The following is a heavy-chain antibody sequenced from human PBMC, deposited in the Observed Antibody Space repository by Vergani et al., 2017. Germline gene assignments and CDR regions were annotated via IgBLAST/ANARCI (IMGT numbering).Heavy chain of an antibody. CDR1: GGSISSYY. V-gene: IGHV4-59*08. D-gene: IGHD3-22*01. Sequence: QVQLQESGPGLVKPSETLSLTCTVSGGSISSYYWSWIRQPPGKGLEWIGYIYYSGSTNYNPSLKSRVTISVDTSKNQFSLKLSSVTAADTAVYYCARQGRYYYDSSGYYYYYYGMDVWGQGP. J-gene: IGHJ6*02. CDR2: IYYSGST. CDR3: ARQGRYYYDSSGYYYYYYGMDV.